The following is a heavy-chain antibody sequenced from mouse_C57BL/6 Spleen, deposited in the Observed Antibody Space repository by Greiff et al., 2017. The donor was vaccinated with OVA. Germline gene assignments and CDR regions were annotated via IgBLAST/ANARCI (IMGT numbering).Heavy chain of an antibody. CDR2: IDPETGGT. CDR3: TRSASPFAY. D-gene: IGHD1-2*01. Sequence: VQLQQSGAELVRPGASVTLSCKASGYTFTDYEMHWVKQTPVHGLEWIGAIDPETGGTAYNQKFKGKAILTADQSSSTAYMELRSLTSEDSAVYYCTRSASPFAYWGQGTLVTVSA. V-gene: IGHV1-15*01. J-gene: IGHJ3*01. CDR1: GYTFTDYE.